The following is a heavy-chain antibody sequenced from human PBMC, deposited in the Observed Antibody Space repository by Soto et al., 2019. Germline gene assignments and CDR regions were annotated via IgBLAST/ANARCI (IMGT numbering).Heavy chain of an antibody. J-gene: IGHJ1*01. CDR1: GFTVSNFY. D-gene: IGHD3-3*01. V-gene: IGHV3-66*01. CDR2: ISSGGST. CDR3: ARDTFGGAYDFWH. Sequence: EVQLVEFGGGLVQPGGSLRLSCAASGFTVSNFYMTWVRQAPGKGLEWVSVISSGGSTYYADSVKGRFTISRDNSKNTLYLEMNSLRAGDTAVSYCARDTFGGAYDFWHGGPSTLVTVSS.